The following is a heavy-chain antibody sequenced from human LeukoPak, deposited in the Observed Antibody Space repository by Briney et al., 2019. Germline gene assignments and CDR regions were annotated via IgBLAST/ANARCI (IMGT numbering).Heavy chain of an antibody. CDR2: IYYSGST. V-gene: IGHV4-59*01. D-gene: IGHD2-2*01. J-gene: IGHJ4*02. CDR1: GGSISSYY. Sequence: PSETLSLTCIVSGGSISSYYWSWIRQPPGKGLEWIGYIYYSGSTNYNPSLKSRVTISVDTSKNQFSLKLSSVTAADTAVYYCARELLYCSSTSCPAAYWGQGTLVTVSS. CDR3: ARELLYCSSTSCPAAY.